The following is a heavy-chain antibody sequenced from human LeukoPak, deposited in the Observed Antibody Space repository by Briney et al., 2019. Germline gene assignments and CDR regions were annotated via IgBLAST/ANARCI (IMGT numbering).Heavy chain of an antibody. V-gene: IGHV3-15*01. CDR3: TTATHSPVAGTCDY. CDR1: GFTFSSYA. D-gene: IGHD6-19*01. CDR2: IKSKTDGGTT. Sequence: GGSLRLSCAASGFTFSSYAMSWVRQAPGKGLEWVGRIKSKTDGGTTDYAAPVKGRFTISRDDSKNTLYLLMNSLKTEDTAVYYCTTATHSPVAGTCDYWGQGTLVTVSS. J-gene: IGHJ4*02.